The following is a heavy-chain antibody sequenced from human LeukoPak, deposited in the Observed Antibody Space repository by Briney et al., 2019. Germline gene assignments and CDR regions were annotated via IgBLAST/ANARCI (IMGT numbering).Heavy chain of an antibody. CDR1: GGSIGTYS. J-gene: IGHJ4*02. V-gene: IGHV4-59*01. Sequence: PSETLSLTCTVSGGSIGTYSWNWIRQPPGKGPEWIGYIYYSGTTNYNPSLKSRVTISVDTSKNQFSLKLSSVTAADTAVYYCARGVYIAAAQYAYWGQGTLVTVSS. CDR2: IYYSGTT. D-gene: IGHD6-13*01. CDR3: ARGVYIAAAQYAY.